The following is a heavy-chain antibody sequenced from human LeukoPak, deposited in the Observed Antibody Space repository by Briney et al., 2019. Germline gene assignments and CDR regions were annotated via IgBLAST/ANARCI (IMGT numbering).Heavy chain of an antibody. CDR3: ATYRQVLLPFES. CDR2: IFPSGGEI. V-gene: IGHV3-23*01. CDR1: GFTFDDYG. Sequence: GGSLRLSCAASGFTFDDYGMSWVRQALGKGLEWVSSIFPSGGEIHYADSVRGRFTISRDNSKSTLSLQMNSLRAEDTAIYYCATYRQVLLPFESWGQGTLVTVSS. J-gene: IGHJ4*02. D-gene: IGHD2-8*02.